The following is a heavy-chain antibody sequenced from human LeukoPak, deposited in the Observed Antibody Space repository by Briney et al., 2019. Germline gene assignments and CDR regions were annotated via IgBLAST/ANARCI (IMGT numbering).Heavy chain of an antibody. CDR2: IKEDGSQK. CDR3: ARDPYYYDSGSFAAFDI. J-gene: IGHJ3*02. Sequence: GGSLRLSCAASGFTFSTYWMNWVRQAPGKGLEWVANIKEDGSQKFYVDSVKGRFTISRDNAKNSLYLQMNSLRAEDTAVYYCARDPYYYDSGSFAAFDIWGQGTMVTVSS. V-gene: IGHV3-7*01. D-gene: IGHD3-10*01. CDR1: GFTFSTYW.